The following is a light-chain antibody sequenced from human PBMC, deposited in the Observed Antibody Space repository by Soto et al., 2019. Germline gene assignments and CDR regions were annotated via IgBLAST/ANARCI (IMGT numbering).Light chain of an antibody. J-gene: IGKJ1*01. CDR1: QNIYSN. V-gene: IGKV3-20*01. CDR2: RAS. Sequence: EIVLTQSPASLSVSPGERATLSCRASQNIYSNIAWYQQGPGQAPRLLIYRASTRATGVPARFSGSESGTDFTLTISRLEPEDFAVYYCQQYGNSPRTFGQGTKVDIK. CDR3: QQYGNSPRT.